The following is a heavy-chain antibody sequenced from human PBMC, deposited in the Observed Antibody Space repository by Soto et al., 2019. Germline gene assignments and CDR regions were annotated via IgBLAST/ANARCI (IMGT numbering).Heavy chain of an antibody. CDR1: GFTFSSYA. J-gene: IGHJ4*02. V-gene: IGHV3-23*01. CDR3: AKDRLYSGSSCFDQ. Sequence: PGGSLRLSCAASGFTFSSYAMSWVRQAPGKGLEWVSAXXGXXGXTXXXDXXXGRFTISRDNSKNTLYLQMNSLRAEDTAVYYCAKDRLYSGSSCFDQWGQGTLVTVSS. CDR2: XXGXXGXT. D-gene: IGHD1-26*01.